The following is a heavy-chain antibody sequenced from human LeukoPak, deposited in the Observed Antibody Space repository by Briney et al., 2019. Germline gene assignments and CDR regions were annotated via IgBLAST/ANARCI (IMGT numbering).Heavy chain of an antibody. CDR2: IVWDDDK. V-gene: IGHV2-70*01. Sequence: ESGPALAHPTQPLTLTCTFSGFSLRTSGMCVTWIRHPQEKALEWLALIVWDDDKYYSTSLKTRLTISKDTSKNQVVLTMTNMDPVDTATYYCARMRYYYGSIDPWGQGTLVTVSS. D-gene: IGHD3-10*01. CDR3: ARMRYYYGSIDP. J-gene: IGHJ5*02. CDR1: GFSLRTSGMC.